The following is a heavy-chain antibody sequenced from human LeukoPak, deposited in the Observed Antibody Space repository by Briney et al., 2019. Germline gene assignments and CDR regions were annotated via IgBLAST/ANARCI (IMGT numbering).Heavy chain of an antibody. CDR2: INHSGST. Sequence: SETLSLTCAVYGGSFSGYYWSWIRQPPGKGLEWIGEINHSGSTNYNPSLKSRVTISVDTSKNQFSLKLSSVTAADTAVYYCASLWGDIDYSSPPNWFDPWGQGTLVKVSS. CDR3: ASLWGDIDYSSPPNWFDP. J-gene: IGHJ5*02. D-gene: IGHD4-11*01. V-gene: IGHV4-34*01. CDR1: GGSFSGYY.